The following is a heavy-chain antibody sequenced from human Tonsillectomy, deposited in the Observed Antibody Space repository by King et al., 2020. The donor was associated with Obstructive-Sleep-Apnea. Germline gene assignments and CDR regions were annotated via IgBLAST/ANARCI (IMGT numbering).Heavy chain of an antibody. D-gene: IGHD5-12*01. CDR2: ISWNSGSI. CDR1: GFTFDDYA. Sequence: VQLVESGGGLVQPGRSLRLSCAASGFTFDDYAMNWVRQAPGKCLEWVSGISWNSGSICYADSVKDRFTISRDKAKNSLYLPMNRLRAEDTALYYCAKAYGYDQVFDYWGQGTLVTVSS. V-gene: IGHV3-9*01. J-gene: IGHJ4*02. CDR3: AKAYGYDQVFDY.